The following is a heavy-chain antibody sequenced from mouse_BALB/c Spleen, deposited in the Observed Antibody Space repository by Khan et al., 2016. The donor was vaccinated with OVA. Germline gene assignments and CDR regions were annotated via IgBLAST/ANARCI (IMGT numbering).Heavy chain of an antibody. V-gene: IGHV3-8*02. J-gene: IGHJ3*01. CDR2: ILSSGST. Sequence: VQLKQSGPSLVKPSQTLSLTCSVTGDSITSGYWCWIRKFPGHKLEYMGYILSSGSTYYNHSIKSRISILRNTSQNRYYLQLNAVTTDDTATYSCARSTYRYAFAYWGQGTLVTVSA. CDR1: GDSITSGY. CDR3: ARSTYRYAFAY. D-gene: IGHD2-14*01.